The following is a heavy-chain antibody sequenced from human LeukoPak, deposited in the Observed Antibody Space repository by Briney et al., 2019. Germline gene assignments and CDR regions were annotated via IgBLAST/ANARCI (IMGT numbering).Heavy chain of an antibody. CDR2: MSGSGSST. CDR3: AKDRDGSARHYTNFDY. Sequence: GGSLRLSCAASGFTFSTYPMSWVRQSPGKGLEWVSNMSGSGSSTYYEASVKGRFTISRDNSKNTLYLQMNSLRADDTAVYYCAKDRDGSARHYTNFDYWGQGTLVTVSS. V-gene: IGHV3-23*01. J-gene: IGHJ4*02. D-gene: IGHD3-10*01. CDR1: GFTFSTYP.